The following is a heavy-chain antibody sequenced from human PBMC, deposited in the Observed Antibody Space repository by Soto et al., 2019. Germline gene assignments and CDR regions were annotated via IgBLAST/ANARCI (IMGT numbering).Heavy chain of an antibody. D-gene: IGHD2-15*01. Sequence: QVQLVQSGAEVKKPGSSVKVSCKASGGTFSSYAISWVRQAPGQGLEWMGGIIPIFGTANYAQKFQGRVTIVADESTSTAYMELISLRSYDAAVDYCARSSGGVVVVAAALAYWGQGTLVTVSS. CDR1: GGTFSSYA. CDR3: ARSSGGVVVVAAALAY. J-gene: IGHJ4*02. V-gene: IGHV1-69*01. CDR2: IIPIFGTA.